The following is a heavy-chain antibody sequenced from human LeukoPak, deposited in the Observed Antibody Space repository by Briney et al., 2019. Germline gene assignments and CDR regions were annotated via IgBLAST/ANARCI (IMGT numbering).Heavy chain of an antibody. J-gene: IGHJ4*02. D-gene: IGHD2/OR15-2a*01. CDR1: GFTFSNYG. CDR2: IKQDGSEK. CDR3: VSFYETY. Sequence: PGGSLRLSCAASGFTFSNYGMSWVRQAPGKGLEWVASIKQDGSEKFYVDSVKGRFTISRDNAKNTVYLQMNSLRAEDTAVYYCVSFYETYWGRGTLVTVSS. V-gene: IGHV3-7*01.